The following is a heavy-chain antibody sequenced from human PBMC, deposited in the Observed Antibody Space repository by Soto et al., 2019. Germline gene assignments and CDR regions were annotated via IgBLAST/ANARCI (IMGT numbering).Heavy chain of an antibody. CDR2: IYYSGST. CDR3: ARRESVTMVRGVAPFDY. CDR1: GGSISSSSYY. V-gene: IGHV4-39*01. J-gene: IGHJ4*02. D-gene: IGHD3-10*01. Sequence: SETLSLTCTVSGGSISSSSYYWGWIRQPPGKGLEWIGSIYYSGSTYYNPSLKSRVTISVDTSKNQCSLKLSSVTAADTAVYYCARRESVTMVRGVAPFDYWGQGTLVTVPQ.